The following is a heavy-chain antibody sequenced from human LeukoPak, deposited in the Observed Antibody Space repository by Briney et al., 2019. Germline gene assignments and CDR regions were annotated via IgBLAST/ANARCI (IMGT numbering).Heavy chain of an antibody. CDR2: IHYSGPT. J-gene: IGHJ4*02. CDR3: ARGEFGERVDY. V-gene: IGHV4-39*07. CDR1: GGSILSTIYY. Sequence: SETLSLTCTVSGGSILSTIYYWAWIRQPPGKGLEWIGSIHYSGPTYYNPSLKSRVTISVDTSKNQFSLKLSSVTAADTAVYYCARGEFGERVDYWGQGTLVTVSS. D-gene: IGHD3-10*01.